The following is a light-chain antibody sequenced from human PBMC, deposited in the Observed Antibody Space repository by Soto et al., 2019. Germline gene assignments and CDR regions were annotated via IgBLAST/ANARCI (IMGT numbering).Light chain of an antibody. CDR1: ETVTKW. J-gene: IGKJ2*01. CDR2: DAS. V-gene: IGKV1-5*01. CDR3: QQYSTYPYT. Sequence: DIQMTQSPSTLSASVGDRVTITCRASETVTKWLAWYQQKPGKAPNLLIYDASRLQSGVPSRFSGSESGAEFTLTINHLEPDDFATYYCQQYSTYPYTFGQGTKLEIK.